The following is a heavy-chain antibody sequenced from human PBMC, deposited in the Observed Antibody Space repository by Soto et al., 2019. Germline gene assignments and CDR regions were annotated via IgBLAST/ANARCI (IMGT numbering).Heavy chain of an antibody. J-gene: IGHJ4*02. Sequence: QVQVVESGAEVRKPGSSEKVSCKASGGTFSRHAISWVRQAPGQGLAGMGGIIPIFGTANHAQKFQGRVTIIADESTSTVYMELSSLRSEDTAMYYCARGWGYDSNDYYYAYWGQGTLVIVSS. CDR1: GGTFSRHA. V-gene: IGHV1-69*01. CDR2: IIPIFGTA. CDR3: ARGWGYDSNDYYYAY. D-gene: IGHD3-22*01.